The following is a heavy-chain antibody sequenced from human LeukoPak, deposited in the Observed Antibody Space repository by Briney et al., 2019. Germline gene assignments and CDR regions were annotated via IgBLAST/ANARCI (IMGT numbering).Heavy chain of an antibody. CDR2: ISYDGINK. D-gene: IGHD3-3*01. Sequence: SGGSLRLSCAASGFTFSSYAMHWVRQAPGKGLEWVAVISYDGINKYYADSVKGRFTIPRDNSKNTLYLQMNSLRAEDTAVYYCARVRWLLEWLQAPPKALYYFDYWGQGTLVTVSS. CDR1: GFTFSSYA. J-gene: IGHJ4*02. CDR3: ARVRWLLEWLQAPPKALYYFDY. V-gene: IGHV3-30-3*01.